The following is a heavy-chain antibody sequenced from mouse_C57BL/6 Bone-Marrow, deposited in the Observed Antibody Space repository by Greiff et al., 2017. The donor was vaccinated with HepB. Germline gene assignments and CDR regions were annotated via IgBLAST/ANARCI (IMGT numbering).Heavy chain of an antibody. J-gene: IGHJ2*01. CDR1: GFNIKDDY. CDR2: IDPENGDT. CDR3: TTYEYPDY. D-gene: IGHD5-2*01. Sequence: EVQLQQSGAELVRPGASVKLSCTASGFNIKDDYMHWVKQRPEQGLEWIGWIDPENGDTEYASKFQGKATITADTSSNTAYLQLSSLTSEDTAVYYCTTYEYPDYWGQGTTLTVSS. V-gene: IGHV14-4*01.